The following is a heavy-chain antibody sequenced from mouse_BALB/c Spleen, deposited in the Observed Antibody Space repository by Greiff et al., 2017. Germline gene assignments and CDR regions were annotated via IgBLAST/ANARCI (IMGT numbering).Heavy chain of an antibody. CDR1: GDSITSGY. V-gene: IGHV3-8*02. CDR3: ASDYGSSFYAMDY. Sequence: VQLQQSGPSLVKPSQTLSLTCSVTGDSITSGYWNWIRKFPGNKLEYMGYISYSGSTYYNPSLKSRISITRDTSKNQYYLQLNSVTTEDTATYYCASDYGSSFYAMDYWGQGTSVTVSS. D-gene: IGHD1-1*01. CDR2: ISYSGST. J-gene: IGHJ4*01.